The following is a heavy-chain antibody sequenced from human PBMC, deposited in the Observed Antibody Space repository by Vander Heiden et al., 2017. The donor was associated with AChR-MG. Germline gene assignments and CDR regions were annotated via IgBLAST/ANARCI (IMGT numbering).Heavy chain of an antibody. D-gene: IGHD1-26*01. CDR2: INHSGST. CDR1: GRSFSGYY. V-gene: IGHV4-34*01. CDR3: ARRQVDVVVGEGPTPGCFDY. J-gene: IGHJ4*02. Sequence: QVQLQQWGAGLLKPSETLSLTCAVYGRSFSGYYWRWIRQPPGKGLEWIGEINHSGSTNYNPSIKRRVTISVDTSKNQFSLKRSSVTAADTAVYHCARRQVDVVVGEGPTPGCFDYWGQGTLVTVSS.